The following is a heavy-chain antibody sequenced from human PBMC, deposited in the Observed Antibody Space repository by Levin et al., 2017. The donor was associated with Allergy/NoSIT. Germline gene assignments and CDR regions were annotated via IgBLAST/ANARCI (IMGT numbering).Heavy chain of an antibody. J-gene: IGHJ4*01. CDR1: GASLSDAY. D-gene: IGHD3-9*01. V-gene: IGHV4-34*12. CDR2: IIPSGDT. Sequence: SDTLSLTCAVDGASLSDAYWTWIRQSPGKELEWIGEIIPSGDTNYNPSLKGRVTILGDTSKNQFSLKLQSVTAADTSVYYCARAREAGYYVDYWGQGTLVTVSS. CDR3: ARAREAGYYVDY.